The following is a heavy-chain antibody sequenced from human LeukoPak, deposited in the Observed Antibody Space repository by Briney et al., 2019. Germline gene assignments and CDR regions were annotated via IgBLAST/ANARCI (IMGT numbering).Heavy chain of an antibody. CDR3: AKTDYYVRFDP. D-gene: IGHD3-10*02. Sequence: PGGSLRLSCAASGFTVSSNYMSWVRQAPGKGLEWVSVIYSGGSTYYADSVKGRFTISRDNSKNTLFLQMDSLRAEDTAVYYCAKTDYYVRFDPWGQGTLVTVSS. J-gene: IGHJ5*02. CDR2: IYSGGST. CDR1: GFTVSSNY. V-gene: IGHV3-53*01.